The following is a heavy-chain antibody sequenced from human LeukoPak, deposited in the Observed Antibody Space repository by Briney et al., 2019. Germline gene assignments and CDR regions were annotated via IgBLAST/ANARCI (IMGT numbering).Heavy chain of an antibody. CDR3: ASDTAALEF. V-gene: IGHV3-7*01. J-gene: IGHJ4*02. D-gene: IGHD6-13*01. Sequence: GGSLRLSCSVSGFTFRTYWMSWVRQAPGKGLEWVANIKEDGSEKYYVDSVKGRLTISRDNAEKSLYLQMNSLRAEDAAVYYCASDTAALEFWGQGTLVTVSS. CDR1: GFTFRTYW. CDR2: IKEDGSEK.